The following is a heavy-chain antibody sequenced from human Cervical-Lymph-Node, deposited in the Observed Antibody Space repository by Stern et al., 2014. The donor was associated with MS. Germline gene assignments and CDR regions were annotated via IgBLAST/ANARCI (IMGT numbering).Heavy chain of an antibody. Sequence: QVQLVESGAEVKKPGASVKVSCQASGYTFTGYYYMHWVRQAPGQGLEWVGRINRNSGGTNYAQKFQGRVTMTRDTSISTVYMELSRLRSDDTAVYYCATIDYGDYKDYWGQGTLVTVSS. V-gene: IGHV1-2*06. D-gene: IGHD4-17*01. CDR1: GYTFTGYYY. CDR2: INRNSGGT. CDR3: ATIDYGDYKDY. J-gene: IGHJ4*02.